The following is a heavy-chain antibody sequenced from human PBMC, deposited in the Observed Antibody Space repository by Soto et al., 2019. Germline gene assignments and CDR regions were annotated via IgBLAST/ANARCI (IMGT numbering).Heavy chain of an antibody. CDR3: VRQPLANLALYGMDV. Sequence: QTLSLPGAISGDSVSAHNSAWNWIRPSPSRCLEWLGRTYFRSKWNYDYAESVKSRLTITPDTTNNQISLQLNSVIPEDAAVYYCVRQPLANLALYGMDVWGQGTTVTVSS. CDR1: GDSVSAHNSA. V-gene: IGHV6-1*01. D-gene: IGHD6-6*01. CDR2: TYFRSKWNY. J-gene: IGHJ6*02.